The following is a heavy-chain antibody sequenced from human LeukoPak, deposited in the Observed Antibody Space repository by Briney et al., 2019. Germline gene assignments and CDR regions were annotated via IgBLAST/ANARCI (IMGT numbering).Heavy chain of an antibody. CDR2: IYYSGST. CDR1: GGSISSSSYY. D-gene: IGHD1-26*01. CDR3: ARAKWELLGLNRWYFDY. J-gene: IGHJ4*02. Sequence: SETLSLTCTVSGGSISSSSYYWGWIRQPPGKGLEWIGYIYYSGSTNYNPSLKSRVTISVDTSKNQFSLKLSSVTAADTAVYYCARAKWELLGLNRWYFDYWGQGTLVTVSS. V-gene: IGHV4-61*05.